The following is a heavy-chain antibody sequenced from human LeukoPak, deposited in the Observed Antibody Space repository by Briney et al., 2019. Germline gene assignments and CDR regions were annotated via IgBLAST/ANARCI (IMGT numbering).Heavy chain of an antibody. D-gene: IGHD4-23*01. V-gene: IGHV3-7*03. J-gene: IGHJ4*02. Sequence: GGSLRLSCAASGFTFNNAWMSWVRQAPGKGLEWVANIKQDGSDKYYVDSVKGRFTISRDNAKNSLYLQMNSLRAEDTAVYYCARETVVGSYFDYWGQGTPVTVPS. CDR2: IKQDGSDK. CDR3: ARETVVGSYFDY. CDR1: GFTFNNAW.